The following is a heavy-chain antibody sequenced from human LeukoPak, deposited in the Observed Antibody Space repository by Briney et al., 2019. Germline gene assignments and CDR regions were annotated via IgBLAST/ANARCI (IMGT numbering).Heavy chain of an antibody. CDR2: IWYDGSNK. D-gene: IGHD5-24*01. CDR1: GFIFSNYG. V-gene: IGHV3-33*01. Sequence: PGGSLRLSCAASGFIFSNYGMHWVRQAPGKGLEWVAVIWYDGSNKYHADSVKGRFTISRDNSKNTLYLRMNSLRAEDTAVYYCAREGDGYKFDYWGQGTLVTVSS. CDR3: AREGDGYKFDY. J-gene: IGHJ4*02.